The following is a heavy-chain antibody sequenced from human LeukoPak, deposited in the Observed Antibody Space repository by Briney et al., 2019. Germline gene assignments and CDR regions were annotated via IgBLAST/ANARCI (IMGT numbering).Heavy chain of an antibody. Sequence: GASVTVSCKASGYTFTGYYMHWVRQAPGQGLEWMGWINSNSGDTNYAQNFQGRVTMTRDRSISTVYMELSRLTSDDTATYYCARTPPPRSGSSPSFYLDYWGQGTLVTVSS. D-gene: IGHD6-6*01. CDR3: ARTPPPRSGSSPSFYLDY. V-gene: IGHV1-2*02. CDR1: GYTFTGYY. CDR2: INSNSGDT. J-gene: IGHJ4*02.